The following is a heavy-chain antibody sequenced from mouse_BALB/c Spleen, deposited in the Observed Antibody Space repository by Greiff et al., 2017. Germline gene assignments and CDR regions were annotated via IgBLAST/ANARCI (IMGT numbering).Heavy chain of an antibody. CDR2: ISSGGST. V-gene: IGHV5-6-5*01. CDR1: GFTFSSYA. CDR3: ARGDGYYVGYYAMDY. D-gene: IGHD2-3*01. Sequence: EVQLVESGGGLVKPGGSLKLSCAASGFTFSSYAMSWVRQTPEKRLEWVASISSGGSTYYPDSVKGRFTISRDNARNILYLQMSSLRSEDTAMYYCARGDGYYVGYYAMDYWGQGTSVTVSS. J-gene: IGHJ4*01.